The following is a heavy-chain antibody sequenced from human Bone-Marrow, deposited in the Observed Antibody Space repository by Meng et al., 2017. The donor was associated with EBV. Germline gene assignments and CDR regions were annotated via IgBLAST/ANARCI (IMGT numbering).Heavy chain of an antibody. CDR1: GFSLSTSGVG. CDR2: IYWDEDK. D-gene: IGHD1-26*01. V-gene: IGHV2-5*02. CDR3: AHRRVGASFFDY. Sequence: KESGPTLVKPTQTLTLTCTLSGFSLSTSGVGVGWIRQPPGKAPEWLALIYWDEDKRYSPPLKSRLTITKDTSKNQVVLRMTNMDPVDTATYYCAHRRVGASFFDYWGQGTLVTVSS. J-gene: IGHJ4*02.